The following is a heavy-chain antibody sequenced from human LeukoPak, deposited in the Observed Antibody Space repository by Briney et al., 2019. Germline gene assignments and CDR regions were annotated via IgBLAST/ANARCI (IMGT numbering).Heavy chain of an antibody. Sequence: GGSLRLSCAASGFTFSSYDMHWVRQATGKGLEWASAICTAGDTYYPGSVKGRFTISRENAKNSLYLQMNSLRAGDTAVYYCARGQIAARPLADYYYYYGMDVWGQGTTVTVSS. CDR2: ICTAGDT. J-gene: IGHJ6*02. CDR1: GFTFSSYD. CDR3: ARGQIAARPLADYYYYYGMDV. D-gene: IGHD6-6*01. V-gene: IGHV3-13*01.